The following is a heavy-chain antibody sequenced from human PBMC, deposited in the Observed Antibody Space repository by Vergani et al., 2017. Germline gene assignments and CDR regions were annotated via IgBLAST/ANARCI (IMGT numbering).Heavy chain of an antibody. J-gene: IGHJ6*02. D-gene: IGHD3-10*01. CDR3: AKLLLWFGELLGYYYYGMDV. V-gene: IGHV3-23*04. CDR2: ISGSGGST. Sequence: VQLVESWGGLVKPGGSLRLSCAASGFTFSDYYMSWIRQAPGKGLEWVSAISGSGGSTYYADSVKGRFTISRDNSKNTLYLQMNSLRAEDTAVYYCAKLLLWFGELLGYYYYGMDVWGQGTTVTVSS. CDR1: GFTFSDYY.